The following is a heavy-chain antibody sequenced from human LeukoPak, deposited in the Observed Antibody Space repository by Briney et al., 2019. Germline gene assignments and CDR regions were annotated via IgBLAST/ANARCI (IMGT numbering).Heavy chain of an antibody. D-gene: IGHD2-15*01. J-gene: IGHJ4*02. CDR3: AKGPAYCSGGSCYFDS. CDR1: GGTFSNYG. CDR2: TIPVFDTS. Sequence: SVKVSCKASGGTFSNYGISWVRQAPGQGPEWMGGTIPVFDTSTYAQKFQGRVTITADKSTSIAYMELSSLRSDDTAVYYCAKGPAYCSGGSCYFDSWGQGTPVTVSS. V-gene: IGHV1-69*06.